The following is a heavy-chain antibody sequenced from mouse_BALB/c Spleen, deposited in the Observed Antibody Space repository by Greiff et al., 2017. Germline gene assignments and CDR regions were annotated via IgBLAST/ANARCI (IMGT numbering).Heavy chain of an antibody. V-gene: IGHV2-6-7*01. CDR1: GFSLTGYG. D-gene: IGHD1-1*01. Sequence: QVQLQQSGPGLVAPSQSLSITCTVSGFSLTGYGVNWVRQPPGKGLEWLGMIWGDGSTDYNSALKSRLSISKDNSKSQVFLKMNSLQTDDTARYYCAREGYYGSSSYWYFDVWGAGTTVTVSS. CDR3: AREGYYGSSSYWYFDV. CDR2: IWGDGST. J-gene: IGHJ1*01.